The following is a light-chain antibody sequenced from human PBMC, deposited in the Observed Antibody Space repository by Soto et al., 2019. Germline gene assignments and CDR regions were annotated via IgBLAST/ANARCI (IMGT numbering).Light chain of an antibody. CDR2: GAS. J-gene: IGKJ1*01. V-gene: IGKV3-20*01. CDR1: QSVSSNF. CDR3: XXXGSSPRT. Sequence: EIVLTQSPGTLSLSPGDRATLSCRASQSVSSNFLAWYQQKPGQAPRLLIYGASIRATGIPDRFSGSGSGXDFTLXIRRXXPEDFAMXXXXXXGSSPRTFGQGTKVEIK.